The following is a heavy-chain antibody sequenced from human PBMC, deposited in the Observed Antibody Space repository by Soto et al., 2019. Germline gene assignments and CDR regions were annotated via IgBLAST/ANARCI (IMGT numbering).Heavy chain of an antibody. CDR2: ITGDTLEA. CDR3: ARDRAISH. Sequence: QVQLVQTGAEVRKPGASVTVSCKASGYTFNRYAIIRMRQAPGQGPEWMGWITGDTLEARYARKFQGRVTLTRKTAKSTVGMERRSRLYDDTVVYYCARDRAISHLGQRTRVSFS. J-gene: IGHJ4*02. CDR1: GYTFNRYA. V-gene: IGHV1-18*01.